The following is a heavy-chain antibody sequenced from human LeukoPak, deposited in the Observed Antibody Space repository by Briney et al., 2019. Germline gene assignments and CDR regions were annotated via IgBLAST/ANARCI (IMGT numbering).Heavy chain of an antibody. CDR1: GGTFSSYA. CDR2: IIPIFGTA. V-gene: IGHV1-69*01. J-gene: IGHJ6*02. Sequence: SVKVSCKASGGTFSSYAISRVRQAPGQGLEWMGGIIPIFGTANYAQKLQGRVTITAGESTSTAYMELSSLRSEDTAVYYCARELERRYYYYGMDVWGQGTTVTVSS. CDR3: ARELERRYYYYGMDV. D-gene: IGHD1-1*01.